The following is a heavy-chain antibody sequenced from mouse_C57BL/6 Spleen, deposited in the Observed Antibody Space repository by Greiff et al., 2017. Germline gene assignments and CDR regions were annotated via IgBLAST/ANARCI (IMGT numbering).Heavy chain of an antibody. Sequence: QVQLQQSGAELARPGASVKLSCKASGYTFTSYGISWVKQRTGQGLEWIGEIYPRSGNTYYNEKFKGKATLTADKSSSTAYMELRSLTSGDSAVYFGASRPLTTVVAAPFDYWGQGTTLTVSS. CDR2: IYPRSGNT. CDR3: ASRPLTTVVAAPFDY. D-gene: IGHD1-1*01. V-gene: IGHV1-81*01. J-gene: IGHJ2*01. CDR1: GYTFTSYG.